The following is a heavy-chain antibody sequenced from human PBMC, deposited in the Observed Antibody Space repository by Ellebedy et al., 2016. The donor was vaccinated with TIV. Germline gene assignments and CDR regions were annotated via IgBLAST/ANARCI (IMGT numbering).Heavy chain of an antibody. D-gene: IGHD2-15*01. CDR3: ARVGHCSGGSCYYAYGMDV. Sequence: AASVKVSCKASGGTFSRYAISWVRQAPGQGLEWMGGIIPMSGTANYAQKFQGRVTMNADKDTSTAYMELSSLRSEDTAVYYCARVGHCSGGSCYYAYGMDVWGQGTTVTVSS. V-gene: IGHV1-69*06. CDR1: GGTFSRYA. CDR2: IIPMSGTA. J-gene: IGHJ6*02.